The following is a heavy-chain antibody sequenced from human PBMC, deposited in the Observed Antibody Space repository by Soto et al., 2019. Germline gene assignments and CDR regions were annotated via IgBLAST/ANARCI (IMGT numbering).Heavy chain of an antibody. CDR1: GASISRGDYF. CDR3: ARDVGENSGFMGWFDP. V-gene: IGHV4-31*03. J-gene: IGHJ5*02. Sequence: PSETLSLTCSVSGASISRGDYFWTWIRQHPEKGLEWIGYMFYGGRPYYNPSLRSRLNISIDTSKNQFSLNLNSVTAADTAVYYCARDVGENSGFMGWFDPWGQGTVVTVSS. CDR2: MFYGGRP. D-gene: IGHD6-19*01.